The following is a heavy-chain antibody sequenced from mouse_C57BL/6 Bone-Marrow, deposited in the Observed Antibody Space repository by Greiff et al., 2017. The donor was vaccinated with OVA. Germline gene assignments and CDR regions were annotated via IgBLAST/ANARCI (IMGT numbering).Heavy chain of an antibody. D-gene: IGHD2-2*01. Sequence: QVQLQQPGAELVKPGASVKLSCKASGYTFTSYWMHWVKQRPGRGLGWIGRIDPNSGGTKYNEKFKSKATLTVDKPSSTAYMQLSSLTSEDSAVYYCARPRGVTTESYYFDYWGQGTTLTVSS. J-gene: IGHJ2*01. CDR2: IDPNSGGT. CDR3: ARPRGVTTESYYFDY. CDR1: GYTFTSYW. V-gene: IGHV1-72*01.